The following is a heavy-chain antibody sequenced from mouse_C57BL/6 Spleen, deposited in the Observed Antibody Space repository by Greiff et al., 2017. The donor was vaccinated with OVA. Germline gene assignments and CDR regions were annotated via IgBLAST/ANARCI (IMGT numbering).Heavy chain of an antibody. CDR1: GFNIKDYY. Sequence: VQLQQSGAELVRPGASVKLSCTASGFNIKDYYMHWVKQRPEQGLEWIGRIDPEDGDTEYAPKFQGKATMTADTSSNTAYLQLSSLTAEDTAVYYCTLVSYGSSYRFAYWGQGTLVTVSA. CDR3: TLVSYGSSYRFAY. V-gene: IGHV14-1*01. CDR2: IDPEDGDT. D-gene: IGHD1-1*01. J-gene: IGHJ3*01.